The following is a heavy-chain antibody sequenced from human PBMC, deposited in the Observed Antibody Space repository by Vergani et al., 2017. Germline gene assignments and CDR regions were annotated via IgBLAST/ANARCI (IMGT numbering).Heavy chain of an antibody. CDR1: GFPFSNYA. D-gene: IGHD3-3*01. V-gene: IGHV3-23*01. J-gene: IGHJ6*03. CDR2: ISGSGGST. Sequence: EVQLLESGGGLVQPGGSLRLSCAASGFPFSNYAMSWVRQAPGKGLEWVSAISGSGGSTYYTDSVKGRFTISRDNSKNTLYLQLNSLRAEDTAVYYCAKRGGNVSREWILQDYYYYYMDVWGKGTTVTVSS. CDR3: AKRGGNVSREWILQDYYYYYMDV.